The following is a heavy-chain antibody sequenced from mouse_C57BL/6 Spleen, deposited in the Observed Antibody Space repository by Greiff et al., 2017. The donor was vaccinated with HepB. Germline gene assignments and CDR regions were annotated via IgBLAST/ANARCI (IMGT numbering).Heavy chain of an antibody. CDR1: GFTFSSYT. D-gene: IGHD2-3*01. V-gene: IGHV5-9*01. J-gene: IGHJ2*01. Sequence: EVKLLESGGGLVKPGGSLKLSCAASGFTFSSYTMSWVRQTPEKGLEWVATISGGGGNTYYPESVKGRFTISRDNANTTLYMQMSRLRSEDTALYYCARRGYDGYSYFDYWGQGTTLTVSS. CDR2: ISGGGGNT. CDR3: ARRGYDGYSYFDY.